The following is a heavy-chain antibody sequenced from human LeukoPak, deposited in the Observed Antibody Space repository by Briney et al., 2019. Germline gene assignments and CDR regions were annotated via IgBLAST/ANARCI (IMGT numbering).Heavy chain of an antibody. Sequence: ASVKVSCKASGYTFTSYDINWVRQATGQGLEWMGWMNPNSGNTGYAQKFQGRVTMTRNTSISTAYMELSSLRSEDTAVYYCARERWLQWKAFDIWGQGTMVTVSS. CDR1: GYTFTSYD. J-gene: IGHJ3*02. CDR3: ARERWLQWKAFDI. CDR2: MNPNSGNT. D-gene: IGHD5-24*01. V-gene: IGHV1-8*01.